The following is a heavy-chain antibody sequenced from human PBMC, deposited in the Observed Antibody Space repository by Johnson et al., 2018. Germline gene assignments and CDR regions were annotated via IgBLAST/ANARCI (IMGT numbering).Heavy chain of an antibody. CDR1: GFTFSRYG. D-gene: IGHD6-25*01. CDR2: IWFDGSKK. J-gene: IGHJ3*02. Sequence: QVQLVQSGGGVVQPGRSLRLSCVASGFTFSRYGIHWVRQAPGKGLEWVANIWFDGSKKFYADSVKGRFSIARDNSKNTLYLQMNSLRTEDTAGYYCAKRAAMWSGGHDALDIWGQGTMVTVSA. CDR3: AKRAAMWSGGHDALDI. V-gene: IGHV3-33*06.